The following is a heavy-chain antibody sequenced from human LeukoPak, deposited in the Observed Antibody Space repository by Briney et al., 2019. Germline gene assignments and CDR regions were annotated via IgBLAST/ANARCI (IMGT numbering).Heavy chain of an antibody. V-gene: IGHV1-18*01. CDR1: GYTFTSYG. Sequence: ASVKVSCTASGYTFTSYGISWVRQAPGQGLEWMGWISAYNGNTNYAQKLQGRVNMTTDTSTSTANMELRSLRSDDTAVYYCASADTFWSGPEGYWGQGTLVTVSS. D-gene: IGHD3-3*01. CDR2: ISAYNGNT. J-gene: IGHJ4*02. CDR3: ASADTFWSGPEGY.